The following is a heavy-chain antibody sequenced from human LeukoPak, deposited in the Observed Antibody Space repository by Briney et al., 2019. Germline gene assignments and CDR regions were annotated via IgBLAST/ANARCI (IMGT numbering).Heavy chain of an antibody. D-gene: IGHD2-8*01. CDR1: GFTFSSYA. CDR3: AKAEDIVLMVYTD. CDR2: ISGSGGST. V-gene: IGHV3-23*01. J-gene: IGHJ4*02. Sequence: PGGSLRLPCAASGFTFSSYAMSWVRQAPGKGLEWVSAISGSGGSTYYADSVKGRFTISRDNSKNTLYLQMNSLRAEDTAVYYCAKAEDIVLMVYTDWGQGTLVTVSS.